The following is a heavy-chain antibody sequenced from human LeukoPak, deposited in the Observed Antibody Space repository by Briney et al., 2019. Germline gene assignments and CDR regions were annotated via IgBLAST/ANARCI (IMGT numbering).Heavy chain of an antibody. V-gene: IGHV4-34*01. D-gene: IGHD3-10*01. CDR3: AKRYYYNLGSFPFDF. CDR1: GGPFSGYF. Sequence: SETLSLTCAVSGGPFSGYFWSWIRQSSGKGLEWIGEIHNSGTTNYNPSLNSRVTISEDTSKNQFYLNLSSVTAADTAVYYCAKRYYYNLGSFPFDFWGQGTLVTVSS. J-gene: IGHJ4*02. CDR2: IHNSGTT.